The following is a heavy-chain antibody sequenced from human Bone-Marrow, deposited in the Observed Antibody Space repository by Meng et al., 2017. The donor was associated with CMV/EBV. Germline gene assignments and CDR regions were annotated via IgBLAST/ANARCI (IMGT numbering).Heavy chain of an antibody. CDR3: ARAAPLIVVVPAAGWFDP. J-gene: IGHJ5*02. D-gene: IGHD2-2*01. CDR2: ISAYNGNT. V-gene: IGHV1-18*04. CDR1: GYPFISDG. Sequence: QVQQGQFVTEGTNPGSSVKVACKASGYPFISDGISWVRKAPGQGLEWMGWISAYNGNTNYAQKLQGRVTMTTDTSTSTAYMELRSLRSDDTAVYYCARAAPLIVVVPAAGWFDPWGQGTLVTVSS.